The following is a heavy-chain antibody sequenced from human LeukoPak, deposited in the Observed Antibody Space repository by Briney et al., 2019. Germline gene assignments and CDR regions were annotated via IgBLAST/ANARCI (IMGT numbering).Heavy chain of an antibody. CDR3: LPELGAKNYFDY. Sequence: GGSLRLSCAASGFTFSGHAMHWVRQAPGKGLELLAYISHDGSYQYPVDSVKGRFTVSRDNSKNTLYLQMNSLSAEDSAVYYCLPELGAKNYFDYWGQGTLVTVSS. J-gene: IGHJ4*02. D-gene: IGHD1-14*01. V-gene: IGHV3-30*03. CDR2: ISHDGSYQ. CDR1: GFTFSGHA.